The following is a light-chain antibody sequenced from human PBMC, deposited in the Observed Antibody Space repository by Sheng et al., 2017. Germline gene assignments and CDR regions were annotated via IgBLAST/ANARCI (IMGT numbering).Light chain of an antibody. J-gene: IGKJ4*01. CDR2: GAS. Sequence: EIVMTQSPATLXVSPGERATLSCRASQSVSSNLAWYQQKPGQAPRLLIYGASTRATGIPARFSGSGSGTEFTLTISSLQSEDFAVYYCQQYNNWPTLTFGGGTKVEIK. CDR1: QSVSSN. CDR3: QQYNNWPTLT. V-gene: IGKV3-15*01.